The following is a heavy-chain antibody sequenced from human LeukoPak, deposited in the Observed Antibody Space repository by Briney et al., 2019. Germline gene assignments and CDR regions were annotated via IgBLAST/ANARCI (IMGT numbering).Heavy chain of an antibody. J-gene: IGHJ5*02. D-gene: IGHD2-2*01. CDR3: ARHLRYCSSTCSEVWFDP. Sequence: PSETLSLTCAVYGGSFSGYYWSWIRQPPGKGLEWIGEINHSGSTNYNPSLKSRVTISVDTSKNQFSLKLSSVTAADTAVYYCARHLRYCSSTCSEVWFDPWGQGTLVTVSS. CDR2: INHSGST. V-gene: IGHV4-34*01. CDR1: GGSFSGYY.